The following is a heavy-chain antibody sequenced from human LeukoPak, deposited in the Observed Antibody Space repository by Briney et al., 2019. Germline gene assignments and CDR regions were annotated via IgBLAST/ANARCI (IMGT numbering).Heavy chain of an antibody. J-gene: IGHJ3*02. V-gene: IGHV1-18*01. D-gene: IGHD3-22*01. CDR3: ARDYYEDSGHWFDVFDI. CDR2: ISTYNGKT. CDR1: GYTYTNYG. Sequence: ASVKVSCKASGYTYTNYGISWVRQAPGQGLEWMGWISTYNGKTNYAQKFRGRVTMTTDTSTTTVYMELRSLRSDDTAVYYCARDYYEDSGHWFDVFDIWGQGTLATVSS.